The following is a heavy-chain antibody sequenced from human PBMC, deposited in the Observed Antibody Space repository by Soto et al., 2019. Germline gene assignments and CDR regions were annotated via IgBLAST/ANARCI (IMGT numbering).Heavy chain of an antibody. CDR1: GFSFSDYW. J-gene: IGHJ5*02. Sequence: GGSLRLSCAASGFSFSDYWMHWVRQAPGKGLVWVSHIKNDGITTTYADSVKGRFIIFRDNAKNTLYLQMNSLRAEDTAVYYCARDWSSGSYHNWFDPWGQGTLVTVSS. V-gene: IGHV3-74*01. CDR3: ARDWSSGSYHNWFDP. CDR2: IKNDGITT. D-gene: IGHD1-26*01.